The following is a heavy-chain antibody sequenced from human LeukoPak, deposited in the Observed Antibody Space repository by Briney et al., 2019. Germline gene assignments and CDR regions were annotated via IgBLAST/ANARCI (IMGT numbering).Heavy chain of an antibody. J-gene: IGHJ6*02. CDR2: ISGSGDST. Sequence: GGSLRLSCAASGFTFSIYAMTWVRQAPGKGLEWVSGISGSGDSTYYADSGKGRFTISRDNSKNTLYLQMNSLRAEDTAVYYCAKGTAGVYYYYTMDVWGQGTTVTVSS. D-gene: IGHD2-2*01. V-gene: IGHV3-23*01. CDR3: AKGTAGVYYYYTMDV. CDR1: GFTFSIYA.